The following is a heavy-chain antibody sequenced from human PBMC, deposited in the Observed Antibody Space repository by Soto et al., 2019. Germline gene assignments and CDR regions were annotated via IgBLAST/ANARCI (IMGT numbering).Heavy chain of an antibody. J-gene: IGHJ4*02. CDR1: GFTFSAYW. CDR2: IDRDGTET. CDR3: AREESVLAAIGDY. V-gene: IGHV3-7*01. Sequence: PGGSLRLSCAASGFTFSAYWMTWVRLTPGKGLEWVANIDRDGTETHYVDSVKGRFTISRDNSEDTLYLQMNNLRAEDTAVYYWAREESVLAAIGDYWGQGTRVTVSS. D-gene: IGHD2-15*01.